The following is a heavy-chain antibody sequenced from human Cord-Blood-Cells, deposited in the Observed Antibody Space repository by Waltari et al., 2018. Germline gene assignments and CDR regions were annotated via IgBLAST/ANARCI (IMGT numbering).Heavy chain of an antibody. J-gene: IGHJ4*02. CDR3: ATGGIVDY. D-gene: IGHD6-13*01. V-gene: IGHV4-34*01. CDR2: INPSGST. CDR1: GGSFSGYY. Sequence: QVQLQQWGAGLLKPSETLSLTCAVYGGSFSGYYWSWIRQPPGKRLEWIGEINPSGSTNYNPSLKSRVTISVDTSKNQFSLKLSSVTAADTAVYYCATGGIVDYWGQGTLVTVSS.